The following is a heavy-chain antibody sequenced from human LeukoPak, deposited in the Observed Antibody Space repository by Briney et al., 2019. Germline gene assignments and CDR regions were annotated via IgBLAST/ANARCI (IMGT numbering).Heavy chain of an antibody. V-gene: IGHV7-4-1*02. J-gene: IGHJ4*02. D-gene: IGHD3-16*02. CDR2: IHPSTGNP. Sequence: EASVKVSCKASGYTFTSYYMHWVRQAPGQGLEWMGWIHPSTGNPTYAQGFTGRFVFSLDTSVSTTYLQISSLKAEDTAVYFCARAFQSLGGLSLPDYWGQGTLLTVSS. CDR1: GYTFTSYY. CDR3: ARAFQSLGGLSLPDY.